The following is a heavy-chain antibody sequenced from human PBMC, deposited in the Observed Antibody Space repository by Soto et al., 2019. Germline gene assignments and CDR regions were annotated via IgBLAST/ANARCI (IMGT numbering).Heavy chain of an antibody. V-gene: IGHV6-1*01. CDR3: VRSRVFIAVTSVTNYYYYYGMDF. J-gene: IGHJ6*02. CDR1: GDSVSSDNAA. D-gene: IGHD6-19*01. CDR2: AYYRSKWYI. Sequence: SQTLSLTCAISGDSVSSDNAAWNWIRQSPSRGLEWLGRAYYRSKWYIEYAPSVNSRITINPDTSKNQLSLHLISVNLEDTAVYYCVRSRVFIAVTSVTNYYYYYGMDFWGQGTSVTVSS.